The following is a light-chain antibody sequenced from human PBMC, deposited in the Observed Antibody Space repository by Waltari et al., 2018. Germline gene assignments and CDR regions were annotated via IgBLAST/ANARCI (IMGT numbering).Light chain of an antibody. V-gene: IGKV3-20*01. Sequence: EIVLTPSPGPLSFAPGEIAPLSCRASQSVDNTYLAWYQKTPGQPPSLLIFAASCRANGIPHRFRGGGAGTDFTLTISRLEHEDYAVYYCHHYGGSLPNTFGPGTKLEIK. CDR3: HHYGGSLPNT. J-gene: IGKJ2*01. CDR1: QSVDNTY. CDR2: AAS.